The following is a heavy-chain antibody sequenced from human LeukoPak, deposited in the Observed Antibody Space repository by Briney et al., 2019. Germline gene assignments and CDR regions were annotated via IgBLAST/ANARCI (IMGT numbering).Heavy chain of an antibody. Sequence: GGSLRLSCAASGFSFSSYWMHWVRQAPGKGLVWVSRINNDGSSTSYADSVKGRFTISRDNAKNTLYLQMNSLRAEDTAVYYCARVYSSGWYSTDYWGQGTLVTVSS. D-gene: IGHD6-19*01. V-gene: IGHV3-74*01. CDR3: ARVYSSGWYSTDY. CDR1: GFSFSSYW. J-gene: IGHJ4*02. CDR2: INNDGSST.